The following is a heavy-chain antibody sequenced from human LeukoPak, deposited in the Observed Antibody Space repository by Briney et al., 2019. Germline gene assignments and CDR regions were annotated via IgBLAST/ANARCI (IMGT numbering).Heavy chain of an antibody. J-gene: IGHJ4*02. Sequence: ASVKLSCKASGYTFTSYDISWERQAPGQGLEWMGWISAYNGNTNYAQKLQGRVTMTTDTSTSTAYMELRSLRSDDTAVYYCARGRKSITIFGEVIIPFDYWGQGTLVTVSS. CDR1: GYTFTSYD. CDR3: ARGRKSITIFGEVIIPFDY. CDR2: ISAYNGNT. D-gene: IGHD3-3*01. V-gene: IGHV1-18*01.